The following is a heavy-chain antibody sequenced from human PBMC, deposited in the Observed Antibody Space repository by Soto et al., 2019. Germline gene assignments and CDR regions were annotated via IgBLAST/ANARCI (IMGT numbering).Heavy chain of an antibody. Sequence: QVQLVESGGGVVQPGRSLRLSCAASGFTFSSYGMHWVRQAPGKGLEWVAVIWYDGSNKYYADSVKGRFTISRDNSKNTLYLQMNSLRAEDTAVYYCARDPYSGYDKFGYWGQGTLVTVSS. CDR2: IWYDGSNK. D-gene: IGHD5-12*01. CDR1: GFTFSSYG. J-gene: IGHJ4*02. CDR3: ARDPYSGYDKFGY. V-gene: IGHV3-33*01.